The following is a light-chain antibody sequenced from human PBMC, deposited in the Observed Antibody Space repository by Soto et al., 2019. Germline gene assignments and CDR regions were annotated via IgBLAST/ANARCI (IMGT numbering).Light chain of an antibody. CDR3: SSGHT. CDR2: GAS. CDR1: QTIRSNF. V-gene: IGKV3-20*01. Sequence: EIVLTQSPGTLSLSPGERATLSCRASQTIRSNFLTWYQQKPGQAPRLLIYGASTRAAGIPDRFSGSGSGTDFTLTISRLEPEDFAVYDSSSGHTFGQGTKLQIK. J-gene: IGKJ2*01.